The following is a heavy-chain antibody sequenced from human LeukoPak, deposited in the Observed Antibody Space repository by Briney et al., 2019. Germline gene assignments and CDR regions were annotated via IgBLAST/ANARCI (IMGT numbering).Heavy chain of an antibody. CDR2: INHSGST. CDR3: ARGRGGGTFDY. V-gene: IGHV4-34*01. J-gene: IGHJ4*02. Sequence: SETLSLTCAVYGGSFSGYYWSWIRQPPGKGLEWIGEINHSGSTNYNPSLKSRVTISVDTSKNQFSLKLSSVTAADTAVYYCARGRGGGTFDYWGQGTLVTVSS. CDR1: GGSFSGYY. D-gene: IGHD3-10*01.